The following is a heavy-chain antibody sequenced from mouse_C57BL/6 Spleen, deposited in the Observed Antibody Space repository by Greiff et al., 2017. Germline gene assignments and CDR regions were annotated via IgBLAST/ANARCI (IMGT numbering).Heavy chain of an antibody. V-gene: IGHV5-12*01. D-gene: IGHD2-4*01. CDR3: ARHGGIYYDYSWFAY. Sequence: EVQLVESGGGLVQPGGSLKLSCAASGFTFSDYYMYWVRQTPEKRLEWVAYISNGGGSTYYPDTVKGRFTISRDNAKNTLYLQMSRLKSEDTAMYYCARHGGIYYDYSWFAYWGQGTLVTVSA. CDR2: ISNGGGST. CDR1: GFTFSDYY. J-gene: IGHJ3*01.